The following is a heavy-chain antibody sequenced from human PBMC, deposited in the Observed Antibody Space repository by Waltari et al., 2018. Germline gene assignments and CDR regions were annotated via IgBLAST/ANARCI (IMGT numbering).Heavy chain of an antibody. CDR1: GGSISSGGYY. V-gene: IGHV4-31*03. Sequence: QVQLQESGPGLVKPSQTLSLTCTVSGGSISSGGYYWSWIRQHPGKGLEWIGYSYYSGSTNAKPSLKSRVTISVDTSKNQFSLKLSSVTAADTAVYYCARDKIAAADYYYGMDVWGQGTTVTVSS. CDR2: SYYSGST. D-gene: IGHD6-13*01. CDR3: ARDKIAAADYYYGMDV. J-gene: IGHJ6*02.